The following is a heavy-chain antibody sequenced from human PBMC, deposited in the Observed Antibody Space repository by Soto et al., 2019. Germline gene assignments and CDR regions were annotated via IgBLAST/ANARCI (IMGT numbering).Heavy chain of an antibody. CDR3: ARRYSSAFDN. CDR2: IYYSGSN. J-gene: IGHJ3*02. D-gene: IGHD6-13*01. V-gene: IGHV4-59*08. Sequence: QVQLQESGPGLVKPSETLSLTCTVTGGAISRNYWSWIRQPPGMGLEWIGYIYYSGSNNYNPSIKSRVAISVDTAKNQFALKLSSVTAADTAVYYWARRYSSAFDNWGQVTMVTVSS. CDR1: GGAISRNY.